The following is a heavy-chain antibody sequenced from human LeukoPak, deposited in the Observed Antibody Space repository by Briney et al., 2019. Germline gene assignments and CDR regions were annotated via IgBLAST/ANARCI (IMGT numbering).Heavy chain of an antibody. CDR3: ARIYDSSGYYFDY. CDR1: GFTFSSYG. D-gene: IGHD3-22*01. J-gene: IGHJ4*02. CDR2: ISSSSSYI. Sequence: GGSLRLSCAVPGFTFSSYGMNWVRQAPGKGLEWVSSISSSSSYIYYADSVKGRFTISRDNAKNSLYLQMNSLRAEDTAVYYCARIYDSSGYYFDYWGQGTLVTVSS. V-gene: IGHV3-21*01.